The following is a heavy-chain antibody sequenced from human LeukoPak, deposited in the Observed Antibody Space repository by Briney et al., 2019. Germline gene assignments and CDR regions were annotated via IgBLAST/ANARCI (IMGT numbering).Heavy chain of an antibody. V-gene: IGHV4-59*01. Sequence: LETLPLTCTVSGGSISSYYWNWIRQPPGKGLEWIGYIYYSGSTNYNPSLKSRVTISVDTSKNQFSLKLSSVTAADTAVYYCARGGWYPESFQHWGQGDPVTVSS. CDR3: ARGGWYPESFQH. CDR2: IYYSGST. J-gene: IGHJ1*01. D-gene: IGHD6-19*01. CDR1: GGSISSYY.